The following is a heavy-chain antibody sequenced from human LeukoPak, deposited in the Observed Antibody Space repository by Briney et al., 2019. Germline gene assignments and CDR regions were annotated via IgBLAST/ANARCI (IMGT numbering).Heavy chain of an antibody. V-gene: IGHV4-59*08. J-gene: IGHJ4*02. D-gene: IGHD4-17*01. CDR3: ARHLGSDYDDFYFDY. Sequence: SETLSLTCTVSGGSISSYYWSWIRQPPGKGLEWIGYIYYSGSTNYNPSLKSRVTISVDTSKNQFSLKLSSVTAADTAVYYCARHLGSDYDDFYFDYWGQGTLVTVSS. CDR1: GGSISSYY. CDR2: IYYSGST.